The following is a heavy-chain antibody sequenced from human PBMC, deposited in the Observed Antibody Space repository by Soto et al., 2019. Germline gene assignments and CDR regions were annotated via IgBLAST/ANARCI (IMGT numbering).Heavy chain of an antibody. J-gene: IGHJ4*02. D-gene: IGHD3-22*01. CDR1: GFTFTSYA. CDR3: EKDGDSISSNKPLDY. V-gene: IGHV3-23*01. Sequence: GGSLRLSCAASGFTFTSYAMCWVRQAPGKGLEWVSSISVSGDRTFYADSVKGRFTISRDNSGNTLHLQMNSLRAEDTAVYYCEKDGDSISSNKPLDYWGQGTLVTVYS. CDR2: ISVSGDRT.